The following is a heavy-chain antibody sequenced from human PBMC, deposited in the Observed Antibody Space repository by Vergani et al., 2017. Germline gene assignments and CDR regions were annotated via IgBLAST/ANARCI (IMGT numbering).Heavy chain of an antibody. J-gene: IGHJ3*02. D-gene: IGHD4-17*01. CDR2: ISSSSSYI. CDR3: ARVAAVTTYEGAFDI. CDR1: GFTFSSYS. Sequence: EVQLVESGGGLVKPGGSLRLSCAASGFTFSSYSMNWVRQAPGKGLEWVSSISSSSSYIYYADSVKGRFTISRDNAKNSLYLQMNSLRAEDTAVYYCARVAAVTTYEGAFDIWGQGTMVTVSS. V-gene: IGHV3-21*01.